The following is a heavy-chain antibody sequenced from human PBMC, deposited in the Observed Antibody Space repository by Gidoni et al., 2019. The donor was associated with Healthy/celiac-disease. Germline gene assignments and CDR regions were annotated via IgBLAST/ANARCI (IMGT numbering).Heavy chain of an antibody. J-gene: IGHJ6*02. V-gene: IGHV1-69*01. CDR3: AREMGGYCTNGVCYYYYYGMDV. Sequence: QVQLVQSGAEVKKPGSSVKVSCKASGATFSSYASSWVRQAPGQGLEWMGGILPIFGTANYAPQFQGRVTITADESTSTAYLELSSLRSEDTAVYYCAREMGGYCTNGVCYYYYYGMDVWGQGTTVTVSS. CDR1: GATFSSYA. D-gene: IGHD2-8*01. CDR2: ILPIFGTA.